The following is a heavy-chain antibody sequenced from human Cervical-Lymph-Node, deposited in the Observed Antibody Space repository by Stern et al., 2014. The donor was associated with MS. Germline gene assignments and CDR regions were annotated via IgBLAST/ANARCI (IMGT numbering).Heavy chain of an antibody. J-gene: IGHJ6*02. D-gene: IGHD3-22*01. CDR2: VIPIFGTI. CDR1: GGTFSSYA. Sequence: VQLVQSGAEVKKPGSSVKVSCKASGGTFSSYAISWVRQAPGQGLEWMGGVIPIFGTINYAQKVQGRVTITDDESKSTDNLQQRSLRSENTAGYYCASGYSAYYYGMDVWAQGTTVTFSS. CDR3: ASGYSAYYYGMDV. V-gene: IGHV1-69*01.